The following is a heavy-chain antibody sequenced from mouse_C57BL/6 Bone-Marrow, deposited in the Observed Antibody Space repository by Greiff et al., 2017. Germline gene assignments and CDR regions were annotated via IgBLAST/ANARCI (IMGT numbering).Heavy chain of an antibody. Sequence: VQLLQPGAELVKPGASVKLSCKASGYTFTSYCITWVQQSPGQGLEWIGAICPGSGSTNYNEKFKGKVTLTVDTSSSTAYMQLSSLTSEDSAVYYCARPGAWFDYWGQGTLVTVSA. J-gene: IGHJ3*01. CDR3: ARPGAWFDY. V-gene: IGHV1-55*01. CDR1: GYTFTSYC. CDR2: ICPGSGST. D-gene: IGHD4-1*01.